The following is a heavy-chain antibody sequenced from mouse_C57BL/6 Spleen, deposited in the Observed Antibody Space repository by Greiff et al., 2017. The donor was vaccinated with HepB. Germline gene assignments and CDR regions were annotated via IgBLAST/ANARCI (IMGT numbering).Heavy chain of an antibody. CDR3: TRRDSSGYYYFDY. D-gene: IGHD3-2*02. J-gene: IGHJ2*01. CDR2: IRNKANNHAT. V-gene: IGHV6-6*01. Sequence: EVQVVESGGGLVQPGGSMKLSCAASGFTFSDAWMDWVRQSPEKGLEWVAEIRNKANNHATYYAESVKGRFTISRDDSKSSVYLQMNSLRAEDTGIYYCTRRDSSGYYYFDYWGQGTTLTVSS. CDR1: GFTFSDAW.